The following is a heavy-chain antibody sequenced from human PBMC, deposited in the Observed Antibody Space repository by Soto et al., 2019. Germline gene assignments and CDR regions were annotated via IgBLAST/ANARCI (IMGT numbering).Heavy chain of an antibody. CDR2: IVPHVRTT. D-gene: IGHD6-13*01. Sequence: QVQLVQSGAEAKKPGSSVKVSCKTSGGTFSSYAISWVRQAPGQGLEWMGGIVPHVRTTNYAQKFQGRVTITADTYTYTVYMELSGLRSGDTAVYYCARGGYSSTWSNLLDRSGLDVWGQGTTVTVSS. CDR1: GGTFSSYA. J-gene: IGHJ6*02. V-gene: IGHV1-69*06. CDR3: ARGGYSSTWSNLLDRSGLDV.